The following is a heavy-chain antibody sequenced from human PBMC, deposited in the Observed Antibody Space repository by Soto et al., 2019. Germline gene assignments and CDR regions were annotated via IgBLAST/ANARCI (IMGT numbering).Heavy chain of an antibody. D-gene: IGHD6-13*01. CDR3: ASSKQQLVLDP. CDR1: GGTFSSYT. Sequence: SVKVSCKASGGTFSSYTISWVRQAPGQGLEWMGRIIPILGIANYAQKFQGRVTITADKSTSTAYMELSSLSSEDTAVYYCASSKQQLVLDPWGQGTLVTVSS. V-gene: IGHV1-69*02. CDR2: IIPILGIA. J-gene: IGHJ5*02.